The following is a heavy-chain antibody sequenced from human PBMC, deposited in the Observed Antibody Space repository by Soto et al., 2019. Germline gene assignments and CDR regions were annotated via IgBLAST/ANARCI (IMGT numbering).Heavy chain of an antibody. CDR2: ISGSGGST. CDR1: GFTFGSYA. CDR3: AKGRSSGYYYFDY. Sequence: GGSLRLSCAASGFTFGSYAMSWVRQAPGKGLEWVSAISGSGGSTYYADSVKGRFTISRDNSKNTLYLQMNSLRAEDTAVYYCAKGRSSGYYYFDYWGQGTLVTVSS. V-gene: IGHV3-23*01. D-gene: IGHD3-22*01. J-gene: IGHJ4*02.